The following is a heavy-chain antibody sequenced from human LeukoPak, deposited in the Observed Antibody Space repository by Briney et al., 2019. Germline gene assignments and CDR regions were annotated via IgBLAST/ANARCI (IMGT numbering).Heavy chain of an antibody. D-gene: IGHD4-11*01. Sequence: SETLSLTCAVYGGSFSGYYWSWIRQPPGKGLEWMGEINHSGSTNYNPSLKSRVTISVDTSKNQFSLKLRSVTAADTAVYYCARAMGYSFYYYYYYYMDVWGKGTTVTVSS. CDR2: INHSGST. V-gene: IGHV4-34*01. CDR1: GGSFSGYY. J-gene: IGHJ6*03. CDR3: ARAMGYSFYYYYYYYMDV.